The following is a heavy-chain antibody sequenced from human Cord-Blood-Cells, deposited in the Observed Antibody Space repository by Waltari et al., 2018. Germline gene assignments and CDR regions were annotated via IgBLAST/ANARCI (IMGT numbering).Heavy chain of an antibody. J-gene: IGHJ4*02. D-gene: IGHD6-13*01. Sequence: QVQLQESGPGLVKPSETLSLTCTVSGYSISSGYYWGWIRQPPGKGLEWIGSSYHSGSTYYNPSLKSRVTISVDTSKNQFSLKLSSVTAADTAVYYCARSSSWYEAYYWGQGTLVTVSS. V-gene: IGHV4-38-2*02. CDR3: ARSSSWYEAYY. CDR1: GYSISSGYY. CDR2: SYHSGST.